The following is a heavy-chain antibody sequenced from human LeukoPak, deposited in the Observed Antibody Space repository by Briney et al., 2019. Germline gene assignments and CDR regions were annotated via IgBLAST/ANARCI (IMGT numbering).Heavy chain of an antibody. V-gene: IGHV1-24*01. CDR3: TTRSGDFWSGFVN. Sequence: GASVTVSCKVSGNSLSELSIQWVRQAPGHGLECLGGFDPEEAKMVYAQNFQGRVTMTEDTSTQTAYMELSGLTSDDTAVYYCTTRSGDFWSGFVNWGQGTLVTVSS. CDR1: GNSLSELS. CDR2: FDPEEAKM. D-gene: IGHD3-3*01. J-gene: IGHJ4*02.